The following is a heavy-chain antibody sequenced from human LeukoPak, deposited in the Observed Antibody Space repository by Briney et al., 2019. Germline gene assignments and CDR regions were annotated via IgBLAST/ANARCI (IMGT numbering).Heavy chain of an antibody. CDR2: IKNKADGETT. Sequence: GGSLRLSCVASGFTFTKAWMSWVRQSPGKGLEGVGRIKNKADGETTDYAAPVKGRFTISRDDSTNSLYLQMNSLKTEDTAIYYCTTEYSYSYYFDYWGRGTLVTVSS. CDR3: TTEYSYSYYFDY. D-gene: IGHD4-11*01. J-gene: IGHJ4*02. V-gene: IGHV3-15*01. CDR1: GFTFTKAW.